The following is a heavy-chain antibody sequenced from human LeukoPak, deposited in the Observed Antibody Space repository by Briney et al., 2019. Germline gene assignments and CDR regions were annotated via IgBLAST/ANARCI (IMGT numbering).Heavy chain of an antibody. J-gene: IGHJ4*02. CDR2: IHTSGSI. CDR3: ARDKYYYDSSGYYYFDY. CDR1: GGSISSYY. Sequence: SETLSLTCTVSGGSISSYYWSWIRQPAGKGLEWIGRIHTSGSINYNPSLKSRVTMSVDTSKNQFSLKLSSVTAADTAVNYCARDKYYYDSSGYYYFDYWGQGTLVTVSS. V-gene: IGHV4-4*07. D-gene: IGHD3-22*01.